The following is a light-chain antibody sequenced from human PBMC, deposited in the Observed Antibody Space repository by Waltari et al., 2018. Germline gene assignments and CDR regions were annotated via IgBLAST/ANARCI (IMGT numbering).Light chain of an antibody. V-gene: IGKV3-15*01. CDR1: QSVGSN. CDR3: QQYYNWPRT. Sequence: EIVMTQSPGTLFASPGERVILSCRASQSVGSNLAWYQQKPGQAPRLLIYRASTRATDIPGTFSGSGSGKGFTLTISSLQSEDFALYYCQQYYNWPRTFGQGTKVEIK. CDR2: RAS. J-gene: IGKJ1*01.